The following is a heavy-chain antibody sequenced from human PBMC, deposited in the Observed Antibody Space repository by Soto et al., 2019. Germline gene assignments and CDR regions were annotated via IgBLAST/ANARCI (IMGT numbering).Heavy chain of an antibody. CDR1: GYTFTSYG. D-gene: IGHD3-22*01. Sequence: ASVKVSCKASGYTFTSYGISWVRQAPGQGLEWMGWISAYNGNTNYAQKLQGRVTMTTDTSTSTTYMELRSLRSDDTAVYYCARDFTYYYDSSGYYYRFDPWGQGTLVTVSS. J-gene: IGHJ5*02. CDR2: ISAYNGNT. V-gene: IGHV1-18*01. CDR3: ARDFTYYYDSSGYYYRFDP.